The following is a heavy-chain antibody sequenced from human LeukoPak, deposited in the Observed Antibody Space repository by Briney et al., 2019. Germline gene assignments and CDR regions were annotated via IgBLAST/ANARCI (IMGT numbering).Heavy chain of an antibody. J-gene: IGHJ4*02. CDR1: GFTFSSYS. CDR3: ARGQACSSTSCYGFDY. D-gene: IGHD2-2*01. V-gene: IGHV3-48*01. CDR2: ISSSSSTI. Sequence: GGSLRLSCAASGFTFSSYSMNWVRQAPGKGLEWVSYISSSSSTIYYADSVKGRFTISRDNAKNSLYLQMNSLRAEDTAVYYCARGQACSSTSCYGFDYWGQGTLVTASS.